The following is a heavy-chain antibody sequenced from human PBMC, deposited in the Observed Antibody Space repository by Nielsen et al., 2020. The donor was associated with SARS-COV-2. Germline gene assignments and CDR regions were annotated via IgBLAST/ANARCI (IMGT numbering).Heavy chain of an antibody. CDR1: GFTFSSFA. CDR2: IYSDVGSR. Sequence: GESLKISCAASGFTFSSFAMSWVRQAPGKGLEGVSVIYSDVGSRYYGDSMKGRFTISRDDSKNTLYLQMNSLRVEDTAVYYCAKDLDDRGLVYYGMDVWGQGTTVTVSS. J-gene: IGHJ6*02. V-gene: IGHV3-23*03. D-gene: IGHD5-18*01. CDR3: AKDLDDRGLVYYGMDV.